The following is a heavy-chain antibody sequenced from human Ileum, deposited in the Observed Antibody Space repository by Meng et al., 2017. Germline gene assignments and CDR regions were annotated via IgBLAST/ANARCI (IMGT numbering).Heavy chain of an antibody. CDR1: GDSVSSDNNY. CDR2: VYYSGHT. V-gene: IGHV4-61*03. J-gene: IGHJ4*02. D-gene: IGHD1-26*01. CDR3: ARTPLYSGSYYFDP. Sequence: QVERRGPGPGSVRPSETLSLTCTVSGDSVSSDNNYWSWIRQPPGKGLEWIGYVYYSGHTDCNPSLKSRLSISIDTSKNHFSLKLSSVTAADTAVYYCARTPLYSGSYYFDPWGQGALVTVSS.